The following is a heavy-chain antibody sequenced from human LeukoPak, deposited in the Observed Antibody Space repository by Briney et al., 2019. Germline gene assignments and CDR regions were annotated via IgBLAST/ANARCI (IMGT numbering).Heavy chain of an antibody. CDR1: GFTVSTSY. CDR3: ARVGVGTVAGNYFDD. Sequence: GGSLRLSCAASGFTVSTSYMTWVRRAPGKGLEWVSIIYGGGDTYYADSVKGRFTISRHDFENTLYLQMNSLRPEDTAVYYCARVGVGTVAGNYFDDWGQGTLVTVSS. J-gene: IGHJ4*02. D-gene: IGHD6-19*01. CDR2: IYGGGDT. V-gene: IGHV3-53*04.